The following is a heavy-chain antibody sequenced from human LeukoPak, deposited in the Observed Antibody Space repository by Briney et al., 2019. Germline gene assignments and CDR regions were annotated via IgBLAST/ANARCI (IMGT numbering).Heavy chain of an antibody. CDR3: ARVRQQLVFDAFDI. D-gene: IGHD6-13*01. CDR2: INHSGST. J-gene: IGHJ3*02. Sequence: PSETLSLTCAVYGGSFSGYYWSWIRQPPGKGLEWIGEINHSGSTNYNPSLKSRVTISVDTSKNQFSLKLSSVTAADTAVYYCARVRQQLVFDAFDIWGQGTMVTVSS. CDR1: GGSFSGYY. V-gene: IGHV4-34*01.